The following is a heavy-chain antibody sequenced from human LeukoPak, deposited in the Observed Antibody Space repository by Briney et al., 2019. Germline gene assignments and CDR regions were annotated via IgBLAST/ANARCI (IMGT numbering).Heavy chain of an antibody. J-gene: IGHJ4*02. CDR3: AANLKGYCTNGVCGFDY. V-gene: IGHV1-58*02. D-gene: IGHD2-8*01. CDR1: GFTFTSSA. CDR2: IVVGSGNT. Sequence: TSVKVSCKASGFTFTSSAMQWVRQARGQRLEWIGWIVVGSGNTNYAQKFQERVTTTRDMSTCTAYMELSSRRSEDTAVYYCAANLKGYCTNGVCGFDYWGQGTLITVSS.